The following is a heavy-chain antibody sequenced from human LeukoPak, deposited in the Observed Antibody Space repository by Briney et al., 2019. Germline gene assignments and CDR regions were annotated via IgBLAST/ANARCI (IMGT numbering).Heavy chain of an antibody. CDR3: ARDKIVGATKLDY. J-gene: IGHJ4*02. CDR1: GFTFTNYG. V-gene: IGHV3-7*01. Sequence: PGGTLRLSCVASGFTFTNYGMSWVRQAPGKGLEWVANIKEDGSEKRYVDSVKGRFTISRDNAKNSLYLQMNSLRAEDTAVYYCARDKIVGATKLDYWGQGTLVTVSS. CDR2: IKEDGSEK. D-gene: IGHD1-26*01.